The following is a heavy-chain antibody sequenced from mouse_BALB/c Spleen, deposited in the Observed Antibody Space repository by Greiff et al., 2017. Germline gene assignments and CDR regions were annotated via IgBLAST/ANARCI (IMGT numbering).Heavy chain of an antibody. V-gene: IGHV1S81*02. D-gene: IGHD2-4*01. Sequence: QVQLQQPGAELVKPGASVKLSCKASGYTFTSYYMYWVKQRPGQGLEWIGGINPSNGGTNFNEKFKSKATLTVDKSSSTAYMQLSSLTSEDSAVYYCTRRYDYDEEYFDVWGAGTTVTVSA. J-gene: IGHJ1*01. CDR3: TRRYDYDEEYFDV. CDR2: INPSNGGT. CDR1: GYTFTSYY.